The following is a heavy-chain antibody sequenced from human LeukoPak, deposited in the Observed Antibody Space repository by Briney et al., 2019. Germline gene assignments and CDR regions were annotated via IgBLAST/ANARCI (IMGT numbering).Heavy chain of an antibody. CDR2: INHSGST. D-gene: IGHD3-10*02. V-gene: IGHV4-34*01. Sequence: PSETLSLTCAVYGGSFSGYYWSWIRQPPGKGLEWIGEINHSGSTNYNPSLKSRVTISVDTSKNQFSLKLSSVTAADTAVYYCARGNLRAHRLYPGSGFDPWARGTLVTVSS. CDR3: ARGNLRAHRLYPGSGFDP. CDR1: GGSFSGYY. J-gene: IGHJ5*02.